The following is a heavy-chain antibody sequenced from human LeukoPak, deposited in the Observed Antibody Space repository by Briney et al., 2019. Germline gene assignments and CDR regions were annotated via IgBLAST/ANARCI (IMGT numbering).Heavy chain of an antibody. D-gene: IGHD1-26*01. Sequence: GGSLRLSCAASGSTFNTYWMIWVRQAPGKGLEWVANIDKGGSTKYYVDSLKGRFTISRDNAKNSLYLQMNSLRAEDAAVYYCVRDKGGRSGAIYYDAFDVWGQGTMVTVSS. V-gene: IGHV3-7*01. J-gene: IGHJ3*01. CDR2: IDKGGSTK. CDR3: VRDKGGRSGAIYYDAFDV. CDR1: GSTFNTYW.